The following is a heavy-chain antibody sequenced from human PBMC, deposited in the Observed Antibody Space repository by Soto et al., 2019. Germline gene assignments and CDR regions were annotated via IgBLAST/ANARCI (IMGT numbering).Heavy chain of an antibody. V-gene: IGHV3-48*01. CDR3: AGGISSSSRVY. Sequence: PGGSLRLSCAASGFTFSSYSMNWVRQAPGKGLEWVSYISSSSSTIYYADSVKGRFTISRDNAKNSLYLQMNSLRAEDTAVYYCAGGISSSSRVYWGQGTLVTAPQ. CDR2: ISSSSSTI. J-gene: IGHJ4*02. CDR1: GFTFSSYS. D-gene: IGHD6-6*01.